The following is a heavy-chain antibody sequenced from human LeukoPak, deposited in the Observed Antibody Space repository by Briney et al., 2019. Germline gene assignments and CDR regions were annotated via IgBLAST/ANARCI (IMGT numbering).Heavy chain of an antibody. V-gene: IGHV3-30-3*01. CDR2: ISYDGSNK. D-gene: IGHD6-13*01. J-gene: IGHJ6*02. Sequence: GGSLRLSCAASGFTFSSYAMHWVRQAPGKGLEWVAVISYDGSNKYYADSVKGRFTISRDNSKHTLYLQMNSLRAEDTAVYYCARANSWYYYYYGMDVWGQGTTVTVSS. CDR1: GFTFSSYA. CDR3: ARANSWYYYYYGMDV.